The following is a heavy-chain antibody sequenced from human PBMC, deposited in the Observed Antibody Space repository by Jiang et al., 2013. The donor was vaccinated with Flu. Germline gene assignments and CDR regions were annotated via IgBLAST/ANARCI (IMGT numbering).Heavy chain of an antibody. Sequence: QLLESGGGVVQPGRSLRLSCAASGFTFSSYGMHWVRQAPGKGLEWVAVISYDGSNKYYADSVKGRFTISRDNSKNTLYLQMNSLRAEDTAVYYCAKDFGAGYGDYPVEHFIDYWGQGTLVTVSS. D-gene: IGHD4-17*01. CDR3: AKDFGAGYGDYPVEHFIDY. V-gene: IGHV3-30*18. CDR1: GFTFSSYG. CDR2: ISYDGSNK. J-gene: IGHJ4*02.